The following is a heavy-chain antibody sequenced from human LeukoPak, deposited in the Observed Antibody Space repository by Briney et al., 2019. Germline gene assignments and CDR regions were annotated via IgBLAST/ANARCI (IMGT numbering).Heavy chain of an antibody. CDR1: AFTFSSYA. CDR3: AKGPREAVAGYYYYYYYMDV. V-gene: IGHV3-23*01. Sequence: GGSLRLSCAASAFTFSSYAMNWVRQAPGKGLEWVSAISGSGGSTYYADSVKGRFTISRDNSKDTLYLQMNSLRAEYTAVYYCAKGPREAVAGYYYYYYYMDVWGKGATVTVSS. D-gene: IGHD6-19*01. J-gene: IGHJ6*03. CDR2: ISGSGGST.